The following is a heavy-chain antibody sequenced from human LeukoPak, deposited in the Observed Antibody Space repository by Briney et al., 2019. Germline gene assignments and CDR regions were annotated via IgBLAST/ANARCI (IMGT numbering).Heavy chain of an antibody. D-gene: IGHD3-22*01. CDR1: GFTFNNYW. J-gene: IGHJ4*02. V-gene: IGHV3-7*03. Sequence: GGSLRLSCAASGFTFNNYWMNWVRQAPGRGLEWVANIKQDGSEKYYVDSVKGRFTVSRDNAKNSLYLQMNSLRAEDTAVYYCARAHYYDSSGYYNYWGQGTLVTVSS. CDR3: ARAHYYDSSGYYNY. CDR2: IKQDGSEK.